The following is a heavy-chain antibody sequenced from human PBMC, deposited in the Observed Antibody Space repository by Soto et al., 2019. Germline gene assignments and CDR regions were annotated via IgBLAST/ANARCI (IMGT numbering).Heavy chain of an antibody. J-gene: IGHJ5*02. Sequence: PGGSLRLSCAASGFTFSNYWMSWVRQAPGKGLEWVANIKQDGSEKYYVDSVKGRFTISRDNAKNSLYLQMNSLRAEDTAVYYCATNSSSWYVEGNIFDPWGQGTLVTVSS. CDR1: GFTFSNYW. CDR3: ATNSSSWYVEGNIFDP. V-gene: IGHV3-7*02. CDR2: IKQDGSEK. D-gene: IGHD6-13*01.